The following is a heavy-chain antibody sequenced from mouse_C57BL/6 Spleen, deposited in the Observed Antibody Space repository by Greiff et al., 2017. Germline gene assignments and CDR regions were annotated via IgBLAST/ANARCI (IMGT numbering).Heavy chain of an antibody. V-gene: IGHV1-4*01. D-gene: IGHD1-1*01. CDR3: AREYYGSRPSYAMDY. J-gene: IGHJ4*01. CDR2: INPSSGYT. Sequence: QVQLQQSGAELARPGASVKMSCKASGYTSTSYTMHWVKQRPGQGLEWIGYINPSSGYTKYNQKFKDKATLTADKSSSTAYMQLSSLTSEDSAVYYCAREYYGSRPSYAMDYWGQGTSVTVSS. CDR1: GYTSTSYT.